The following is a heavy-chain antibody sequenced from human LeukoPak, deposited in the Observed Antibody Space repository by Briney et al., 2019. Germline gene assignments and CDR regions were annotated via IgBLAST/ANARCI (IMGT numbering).Heavy chain of an antibody. CDR2: ISDSGGTT. J-gene: IGHJ4*02. CDR3: ARGRYSGTYVWSYFDY. Sequence: GGSLRLSCAASGFTFSSYSMNWVRQAPGKGLEWVSVISDSGGTTYYADSAKGRFTISRDNSKNTLYLQMNSLRAEDTAVYYCARGRYSGTYVWSYFDYWGQGTLVTVTS. CDR1: GFTFSSYS. D-gene: IGHD1-26*01. V-gene: IGHV3-23*01.